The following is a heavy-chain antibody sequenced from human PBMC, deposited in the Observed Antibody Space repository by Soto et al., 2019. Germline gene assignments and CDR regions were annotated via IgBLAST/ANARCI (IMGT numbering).Heavy chain of an antibody. Sequence: QLQESGPGLVEPSGTLSLTCAVSRGSMCSSDWWCWVRQAPGKGLEWIGETYHSGNTNYNPSLKSRVTLSVDNSKNQFSLTLTSVTAADTGVYYCATWGSTAFDIWGQGTMVTVSS. J-gene: IGHJ3*02. V-gene: IGHV4-4*02. CDR2: TYHSGNT. CDR1: RGSMCSSDW. CDR3: ATWGSTAFDI. D-gene: IGHD3-16*01.